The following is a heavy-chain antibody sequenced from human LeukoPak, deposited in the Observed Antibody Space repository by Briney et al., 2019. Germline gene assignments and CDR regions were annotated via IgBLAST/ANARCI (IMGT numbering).Heavy chain of an antibody. J-gene: IGHJ6*03. V-gene: IGHV1-69*05. D-gene: IGHD3/OR15-3a*01. Sequence: SVKVSCKASGYTFTSYYMHWVRQAPGQGLEWMGRIIPIFGTADYAQKFQGRVTITTDESTSTAYMELSGLTSEDTAVYYCARSLFRTSGGYYYMDVWDKGTTVTVSS. CDR3: ARSLFRTSGGYYYMDV. CDR2: IIPIFGTA. CDR1: GYTFTSYY.